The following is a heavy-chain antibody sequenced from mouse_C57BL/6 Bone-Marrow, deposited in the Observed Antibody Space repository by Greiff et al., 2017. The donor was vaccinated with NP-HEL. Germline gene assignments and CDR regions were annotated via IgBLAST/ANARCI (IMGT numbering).Heavy chain of an antibody. V-gene: IGHV5-4*01. CDR2: ISDGGSYT. CDR3: AREDLLRPWYFDV. CDR1: GFTFSSYA. Sequence: EVQLQESGGGLVKPGGSLKLSCAASGFTFSSYAMSWVRQTPEKRLEWVATISDGGSYTYYPDNVKGRFTISRDNAKNNLYLQMSHLKSEDTAMYYCAREDLLRPWYFDVWGTGTTVTVSS. D-gene: IGHD1-1*01. J-gene: IGHJ1*03.